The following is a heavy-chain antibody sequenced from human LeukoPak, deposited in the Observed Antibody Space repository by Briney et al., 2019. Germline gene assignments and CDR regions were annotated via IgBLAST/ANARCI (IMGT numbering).Heavy chain of an antibody. CDR1: GYTFTSYG. CDR2: ISAYNGNT. V-gene: IGHV1-18*01. CDR3: ARDQRYDSSGPFGL. D-gene: IGHD3-22*01. J-gene: IGHJ4*02. Sequence: EASVKVSCKASGYTFTSYGISWVRQAPGQGLEWMGWISAYNGNTNYAQKLQGRVTMTTDTSTSTAYMELRSLRSDDTAVYYCARDQRYDSSGPFGLWGQETLVTVSS.